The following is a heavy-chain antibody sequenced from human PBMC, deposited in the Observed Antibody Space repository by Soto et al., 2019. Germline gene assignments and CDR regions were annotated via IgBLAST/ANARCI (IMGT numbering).Heavy chain of an antibody. CDR2: INPGGTTT. D-gene: IGHD3-22*01. Sequence: ASVKVSCKASGYTFTNFGISWVRQAPGQGLEWMGTINPGGTTTSYAQKFQGRVTMTRDTSTSTVYMELSSLTSEDTAVYYCANDFVDDSSGFFPYLDCCEQGPRVTVSS. J-gene: IGHJ4*02. V-gene: IGHV1-46*01. CDR1: GYTFTNFG. CDR3: ANDFVDDSSGFFPYLDC.